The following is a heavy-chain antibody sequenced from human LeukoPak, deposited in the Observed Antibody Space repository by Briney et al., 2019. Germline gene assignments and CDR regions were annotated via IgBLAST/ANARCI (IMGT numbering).Heavy chain of an antibody. Sequence: QPGGSLRLSCAASGFAFSSCWMMWVRQAPGKGLEWLANISQDGSEKYYVDSVKGRFTISRDNAKNSLYLQMNSLRAEDTAVYYCAKYSNYHFDYWGQGTLVTVSS. CDR1: GFAFSSCW. J-gene: IGHJ4*02. V-gene: IGHV3-7*01. D-gene: IGHD4-11*01. CDR2: ISQDGSEK. CDR3: AKYSNYHFDY.